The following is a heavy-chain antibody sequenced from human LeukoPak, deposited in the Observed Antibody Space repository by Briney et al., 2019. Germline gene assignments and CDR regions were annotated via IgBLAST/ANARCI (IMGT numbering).Heavy chain of an antibody. CDR3: ARDRYYGSGSYFYYYYGMDV. J-gene: IGHJ6*02. V-gene: IGHV3-23*01. CDR1: GFTFSSYA. Sequence: GGSLRLSCAASGFTFSSYAMSWVRQAPGKGLEWVSAISGSGGSTYYADSVKGRFTISRDNAKNSLYLQMNSLRAEDTAVYYCARDRYYGSGSYFYYYYGMDVWGQGTTVTVSS. D-gene: IGHD3-10*01. CDR2: ISGSGGST.